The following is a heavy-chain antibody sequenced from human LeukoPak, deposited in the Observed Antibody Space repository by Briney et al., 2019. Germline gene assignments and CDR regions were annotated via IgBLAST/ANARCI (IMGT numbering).Heavy chain of an antibody. CDR3: ARVGGSYYYYYYYYMDV. Sequence: SETLSLTCTVSGYSLSSGYYWGWIRPPPGKGLEWIGSIYHSGSTSYNPSLKSRVTISVDTSKNQFSLKLSSVTAGDTAVYYCARVGGSYYYYYYYYMDVWGKGTTVTVSS. CDR1: GYSLSSGYY. D-gene: IGHD1-26*01. J-gene: IGHJ6*03. V-gene: IGHV4-38-2*02. CDR2: IYHSGST.